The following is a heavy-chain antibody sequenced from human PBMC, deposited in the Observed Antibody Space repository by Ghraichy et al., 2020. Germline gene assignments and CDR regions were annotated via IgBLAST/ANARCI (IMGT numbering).Heavy chain of an antibody. V-gene: IGHV4-4*02. J-gene: IGHJ3*02. D-gene: IGHD4-17*01. CDR2: IDRSGYT. CDR1: GGSISSNYW. Sequence: SETRERTCAVSGGSISSNYWWSWVRQPPGQGLEWIGDIDRSGYTNYNPSLKSRVTMSVDRSKNQFSLKLNSVTAADTAVYYCAKGDYVAFDIWGQGAIVTVSS. CDR3: AKGDYVAFDI.